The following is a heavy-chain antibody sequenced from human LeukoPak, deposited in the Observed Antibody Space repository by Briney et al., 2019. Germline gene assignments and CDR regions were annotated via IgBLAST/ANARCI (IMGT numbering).Heavy chain of an antibody. CDR3: ARPGVDYWYFDL. D-gene: IGHD3-3*01. J-gene: IGHJ2*01. CDR2: IKEDGSDK. V-gene: IGHV3-7*01. CDR1: GFTFSRYW. Sequence: HPGGSLRLSCAASGFTFSRYWMSWVRQAPGKGLEWVANIKEDGSDKNYADSVRGRFTISRDNDKNSLYLQMNSLRDDDTAVYYCARPGVDYWYFDLWGRGSLLTVSS.